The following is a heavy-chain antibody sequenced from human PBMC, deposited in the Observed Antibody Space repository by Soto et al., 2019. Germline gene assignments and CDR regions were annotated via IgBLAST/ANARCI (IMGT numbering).Heavy chain of an antibody. J-gene: IGHJ4*02. V-gene: IGHV4-30-2*01. CDR3: AAGGGLPRYY. Sequence: SEILSLTCAVSGGSIISGGYSWSWIRQPPGKGLEWIGYIYHSGSTYYNPSLKSRVTISVDRSKNQFSLKLSSVTAADTAVYYCAAGGGLPRYYWGQGTLVTVSS. D-gene: IGHD5-12*01. CDR1: GGSIISGGYS. CDR2: IYHSGST.